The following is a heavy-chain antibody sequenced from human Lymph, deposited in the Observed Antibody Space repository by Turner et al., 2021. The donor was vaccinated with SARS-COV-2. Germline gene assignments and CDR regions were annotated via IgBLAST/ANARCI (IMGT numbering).Heavy chain of an antibody. CDR2: FDPEDGET. V-gene: IGHV1-24*01. CDR1: GSTLTELS. Sequence: QVQLVQSEAEVKKPGASMKVSCKVSGSTLTELSMHWVRKAPGKGLEWVGGFDPEDGETIYAQEFQGRVTMTEETTTDTAYMELSRLRSEDTAVYYGATGLSSGGSCYYYGMDVWGQGTTATVSS. D-gene: IGHD2-15*01. CDR3: ATGLSSGGSCYYYGMDV. J-gene: IGHJ6*02.